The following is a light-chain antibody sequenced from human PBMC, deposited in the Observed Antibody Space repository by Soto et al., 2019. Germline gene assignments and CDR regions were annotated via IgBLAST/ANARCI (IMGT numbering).Light chain of an antibody. CDR3: QQYGSSPHT. Sequence: EIVLTQSPGTLSLSPAERATLSCRASQSVSINYLAWYQQKPGQAPRLLIYGESGRATGIPDRFSGSGSGTDFSLTISRLEPKDFAVYYCQQYGSSPHTFGQGTRLEIK. CDR1: QSVSINY. V-gene: IGKV3-20*01. CDR2: GES. J-gene: IGKJ2*01.